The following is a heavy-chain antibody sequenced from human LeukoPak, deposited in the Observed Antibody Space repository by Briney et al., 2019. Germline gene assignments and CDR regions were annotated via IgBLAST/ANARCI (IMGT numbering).Heavy chain of an antibody. V-gene: IGHV1-18*01. CDR3: AREGNYDFWSGYYLLAHSSRYYYGMDV. D-gene: IGHD3-3*01. CDR2: ISAYNGNT. Sequence: GASVKVSCKASGYTFTSYGISWVRQAPGQGLEWMGWISAYNGNTNYAQKLQGRVTMTTDTSTSTAYMELRSLRSDDTAVYYCAREGNYDFWSGYYLLAHSSRYYYGMDVWGQGTTVTVSS. J-gene: IGHJ6*02. CDR1: GYTFTSYG.